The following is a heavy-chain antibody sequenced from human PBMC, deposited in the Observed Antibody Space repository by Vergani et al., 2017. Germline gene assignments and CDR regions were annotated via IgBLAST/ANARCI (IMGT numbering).Heavy chain of an antibody. Sequence: QLQLQESGPGLVKPSETLSLTCTVSGGSISSSSYYWGWIRQPPGKGLEWIGEINHSGSTNYHPSLKSRVTKSVDTSKNQFSLKLSSVTAADTAVYYGARRVGVYSYGDYWGQGTLVTVSS. V-gene: IGHV4-39*07. CDR3: ARRVGVYSYGDY. J-gene: IGHJ4*02. CDR1: GGSISSSSYY. CDR2: INHSGST. D-gene: IGHD5-18*01.